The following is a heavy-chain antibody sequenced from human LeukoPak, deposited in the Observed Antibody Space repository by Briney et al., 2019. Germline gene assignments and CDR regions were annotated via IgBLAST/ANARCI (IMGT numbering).Heavy chain of an antibody. CDR3: ARDNCSGGSCYSGVFDY. CDR1: GGSISSYY. D-gene: IGHD2-15*01. V-gene: IGHV4-59*01. CDR2: IYYTGST. J-gene: IGHJ4*02. Sequence: PSETLSLTCTVSGGSISSYYWSWIRQPPGKGLEWIGYIYYTGSTNYNPSLKSRVTISVDTSKNQFSLKVSSVTAADTAVYYCARDNCSGGSCYSGVFDYWGQGTLVTVSS.